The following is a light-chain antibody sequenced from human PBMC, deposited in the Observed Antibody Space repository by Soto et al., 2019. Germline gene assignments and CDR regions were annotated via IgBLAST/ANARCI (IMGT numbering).Light chain of an antibody. J-gene: IGKJ1*01. V-gene: IGKV1-5*03. CDR2: KAS. Sequence: DMQMTQSHSTLSGSLGERVTLTCRASQTISSWLAWYQQKPGKAPKLLIYKASTLKSGVPSRFSGSGSGTEFTLTISSLQPDDFATYYCQHYNSYSEAFGQGTKVDIK. CDR3: QHYNSYSEA. CDR1: QTISSW.